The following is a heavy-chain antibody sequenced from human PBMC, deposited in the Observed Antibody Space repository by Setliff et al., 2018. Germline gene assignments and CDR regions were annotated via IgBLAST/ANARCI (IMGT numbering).Heavy chain of an antibody. D-gene: IGHD3-3*01. CDR2: INTDTGNP. Sequence: GASVKVSCKASGYTFNNYAINWVRQAPGQGLEWMGWINTDTGNPTSAQGFTGRFVFSLDTSVSTAYLQISSLKAEDTAVYYCAREPGNTFWSASSGPIVFDYWGQGTLVTVSS. J-gene: IGHJ4*02. V-gene: IGHV7-4-1*02. CDR3: AREPGNTFWSASSGPIVFDY. CDR1: GYTFNNYA.